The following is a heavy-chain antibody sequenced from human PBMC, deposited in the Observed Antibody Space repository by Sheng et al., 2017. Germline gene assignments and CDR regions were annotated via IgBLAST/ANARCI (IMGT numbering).Heavy chain of an antibody. V-gene: IGHV4-39*07. CDR3: ARGAPAIPMDV. CDR2: IYYSGST. D-gene: IGHD2-21*02. CDR1: GGSISSSSYY. Sequence: QLQLQESGPGLVKPSETLSLTCTVSGGSISSSSYYWGWIRQPPGKGLEWIGSIYYSGSTYYNPSLKSRVTISVDTSKNQFSLKLSSVTAADTAVYYCARGAPAIPMDVWDQGTTVTVSS. J-gene: IGHJ6*02.